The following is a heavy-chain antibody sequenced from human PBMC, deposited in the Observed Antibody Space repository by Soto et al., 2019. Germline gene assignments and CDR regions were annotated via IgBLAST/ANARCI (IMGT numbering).Heavy chain of an antibody. CDR2: IIPIFGTA. Sequence: QVQLVQSGAEVKKPGASVKVSCKASGYTFTGYYMHWVRQAPGQGLEWMGWIIPIFGTANYAQKFQGRVTITADKSTSTAYMELSSLRSEDTAVYYCARVVARRENWFDPWGQGTLVTVSS. J-gene: IGHJ5*02. CDR3: ARVVARRENWFDP. CDR1: GYTFTGYY. D-gene: IGHD6-6*01. V-gene: IGHV1-69*06.